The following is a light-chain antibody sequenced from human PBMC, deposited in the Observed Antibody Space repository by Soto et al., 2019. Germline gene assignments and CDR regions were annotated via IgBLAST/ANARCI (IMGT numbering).Light chain of an antibody. J-gene: IGKJ5*01. CDR1: QDIRNY. CDR3: QQYNTYPIT. V-gene: IGKV1-16*01. Sequence: DIHMTQSPSSLSASVGYIFAITCRASQDIRNYLDWFQQKKGKAPKSLIYAASTLQSGVPSGLSGSGYGTDLTITINSMQTEDFETYYCQQYNTYPITFGQGTRLEIK. CDR2: AAS.